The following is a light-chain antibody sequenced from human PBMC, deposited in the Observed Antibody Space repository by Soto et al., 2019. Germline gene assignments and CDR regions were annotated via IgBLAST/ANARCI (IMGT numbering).Light chain of an antibody. CDR1: QRVDITF. CDR3: QQYMSSVT. Sequence: EIVLTQSPGSLSLSPGQRATLSCRASQRVDITFFAGYQKKPGQAPRLLIYGASKRATGIPDRFSGSGSGTDFTLIISRLEPEDFAVDYCQQYMSSVTFGQGTKVEIK. CDR2: GAS. J-gene: IGKJ1*01. V-gene: IGKV3-20*01.